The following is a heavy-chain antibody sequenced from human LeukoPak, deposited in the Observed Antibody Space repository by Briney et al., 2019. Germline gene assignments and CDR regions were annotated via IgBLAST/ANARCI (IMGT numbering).Heavy chain of an antibody. CDR1: GYTFTNYY. CDR2: INPSGGST. J-gene: IGHJ2*01. V-gene: IGHV1-46*01. Sequence: VSVKVSCKTSGYTFTNYYMHWVRQAPGQGLEWMGIINPSGGSTSYAQKFQGRVTMTRDTSTSTVYMDLSSLRSEDTAVYYCARDSQGNFDLWGRGILVTVSS. CDR3: ARDSQGNFDL.